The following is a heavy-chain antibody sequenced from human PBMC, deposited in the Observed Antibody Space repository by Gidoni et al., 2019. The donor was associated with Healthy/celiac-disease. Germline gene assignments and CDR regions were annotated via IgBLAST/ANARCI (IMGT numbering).Heavy chain of an antibody. CDR3: ARDRSPFDSSVYYYYYGMDV. CDR2: IYYSGST. D-gene: IGHD3-22*01. J-gene: IGHJ6*02. Sequence: QVQLQESGPGLVKPSETLSLTCTVSGGATSSYYWSWIRQPPGKGLEWIGYIYYSGSTNYNPSLKSRGTISVDTSKNQFSLKLSSVTAADTAVYYCARDRSPFDSSVYYYYYGMDVWGQGTTVTVSS. V-gene: IGHV4-59*01. CDR1: GGATSSYY.